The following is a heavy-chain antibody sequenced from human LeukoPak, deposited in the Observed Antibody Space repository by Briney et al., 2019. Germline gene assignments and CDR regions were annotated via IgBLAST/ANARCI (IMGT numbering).Heavy chain of an antibody. J-gene: IGHJ1*01. CDR1: GFTFSNYW. Sequence: PGGSLRLSCAASGFTFSNYWMSWVRQAPGKGLEWVANIKQDGSEKNYVDSVKGRFTISRDNAKNSLYLQMNSLRAEDTAVYYCAKEEGYYYDSGGYYVEYFQHWGQGTLVTVSS. D-gene: IGHD3-22*01. V-gene: IGHV3-7*03. CDR3: AKEEGYYYDSGGYYVEYFQH. CDR2: IKQDGSEK.